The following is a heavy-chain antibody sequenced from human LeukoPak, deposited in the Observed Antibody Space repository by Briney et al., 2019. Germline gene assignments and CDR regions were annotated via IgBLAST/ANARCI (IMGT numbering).Heavy chain of an antibody. D-gene: IGHD6-13*01. V-gene: IGHV3-23*01. Sequence: GGSLRLSCAASGFTFSSFPMGWVRQAPGKGLQWVSSISGRDGSTYYAASVKGRFTISRDNSKNTLYLQMNSLRDEDTAVYYCATTGYSNRNYWGQGTLVTVSS. CDR1: GFTFSSFP. J-gene: IGHJ4*02. CDR2: ISGRDGST. CDR3: ATTGYSNRNY.